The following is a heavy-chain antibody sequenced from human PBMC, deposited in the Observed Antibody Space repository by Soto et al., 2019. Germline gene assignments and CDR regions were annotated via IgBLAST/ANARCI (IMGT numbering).Heavy chain of an antibody. J-gene: IGHJ6*02. CDR3: ARGMQGLVRRVNGMDV. CDR1: GFTFSSYS. Sequence: EVQLVESGGGLVKPGGSLRLSCAASGFTFSSYSMNWVRQAPGKGLEWVSSISSSSSYIYYADSVKGRFTISGDNAKNALYQQMNSLRDEDRVVYYCARGMQGLVRRVNGMDVWGQGTMVTGSS. V-gene: IGHV3-21*01. D-gene: IGHD6-19*01. CDR2: ISSSSSYI.